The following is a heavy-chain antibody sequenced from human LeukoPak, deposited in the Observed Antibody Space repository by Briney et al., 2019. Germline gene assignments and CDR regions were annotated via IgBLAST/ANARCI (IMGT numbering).Heavy chain of an antibody. J-gene: IGHJ4*02. Sequence: PSETLSLTCTVFGDSISNYYWSWIRQPPGKGLEWIGEINHSGSTNYNPSLKSRVTISVDTSKNQFSLKLSSVTAADTAVYYCARGGVGATTKTYFDYWGQGTLVTVSS. D-gene: IGHD1-26*01. CDR2: INHSGST. CDR1: GDSISNYY. CDR3: ARGGVGATTKTYFDY. V-gene: IGHV4-34*01.